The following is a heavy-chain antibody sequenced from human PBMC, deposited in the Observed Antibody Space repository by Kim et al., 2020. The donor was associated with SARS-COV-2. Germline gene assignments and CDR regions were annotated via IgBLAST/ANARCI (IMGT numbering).Heavy chain of an antibody. D-gene: IGHD6-13*01. J-gene: IGHJ5*02. V-gene: IGHV4-34*01. CDR3: AKISRGSSWQINWFDP. Sequence: SETLSLTCAVYGGSFSGYYWSWIRQPPGKGLEWIGEINHSGSTNYNPSLKSRVTISVDTSKNQFSLKLSSVTAADTAVYYCAKISRGSSWQINWFDPWGQGTLVTVSS. CDR1: GGSFSGYY. CDR2: INHSGST.